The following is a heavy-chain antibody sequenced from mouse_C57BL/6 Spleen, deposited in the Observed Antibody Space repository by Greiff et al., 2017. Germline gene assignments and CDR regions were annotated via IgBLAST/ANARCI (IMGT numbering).Heavy chain of an antibody. CDR1: GYTFTDYN. J-gene: IGHJ3*01. CDR3: ASYDGYSFAY. D-gene: IGHD2-3*01. Sequence: VQLKQSGPELVKPGASVQMSCKASGYTFTDYNMHWVKQSHGKSLEWFGYINPNNGGTSYNQKFKGKATLTVNKSSSTAYMELRSLTSEDSAVYYCASYDGYSFAYWGQGTLVTVSA. V-gene: IGHV1-22*01. CDR2: INPNNGGT.